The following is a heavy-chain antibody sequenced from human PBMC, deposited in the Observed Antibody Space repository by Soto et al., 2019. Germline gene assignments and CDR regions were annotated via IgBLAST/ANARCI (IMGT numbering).Heavy chain of an antibody. V-gene: IGHV1-24*01. D-gene: IGHD3-10*01. J-gene: IGHJ4*02. CDR3: AIGYGSGSYLVY. Sequence: ASVKVSCKVSGYTLTELSMHWVRQAPGKGLEWMGGFDPEDGETIYAQKFQGRVTMTEDTYTGTAYMELSSLRSEDTAVYYCAIGYGSGSYLVYWGQGTLVTVSS. CDR2: FDPEDGET. CDR1: GYTLTELS.